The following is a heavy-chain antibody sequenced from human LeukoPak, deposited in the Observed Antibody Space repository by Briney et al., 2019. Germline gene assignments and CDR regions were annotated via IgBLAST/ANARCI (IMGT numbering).Heavy chain of an antibody. CDR2: TNQDGGEK. CDR3: ARDLVGASHV. Sequence: GGSLRLSCAASGFTFSTYWMSWVRQAPGKGLEGVANTNQDGGEKYYVDSVKGRFTVSRDNAKNSLYLQMNSLRVEDTAVYYCARDLVGASHVWGQGTMVTVSS. J-gene: IGHJ3*01. V-gene: IGHV3-7*01. CDR1: GFTFSTYW. D-gene: IGHD1-26*01.